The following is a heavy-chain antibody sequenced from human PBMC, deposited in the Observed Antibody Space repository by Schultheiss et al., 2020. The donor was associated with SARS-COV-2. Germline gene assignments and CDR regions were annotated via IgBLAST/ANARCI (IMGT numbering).Heavy chain of an antibody. CDR1: GGSISSGSYY. Sequence: SETLSLTCTVSGGSISSGSYYWSWIRQPPGKGLEWIGYIYYSGSTNYNPSLKSRVTISVDTSKNQFSLKLSSVTAADSAMYYCARDGRMTYYGIDVWGQGTTVTVSS. V-gene: IGHV4-61*01. CDR2: IYYSGST. J-gene: IGHJ6*02. CDR3: ARDGRMTYYGIDV.